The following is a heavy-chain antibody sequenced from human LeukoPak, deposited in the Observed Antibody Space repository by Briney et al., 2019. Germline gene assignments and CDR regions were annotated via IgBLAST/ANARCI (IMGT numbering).Heavy chain of an antibody. Sequence: SVKVSCKASGGTFSSYTISWVRQAPGQGLEWMGRIIPILGIANYAQKFQGSVTITADKSTSTAYMELSSLRSVDTAVYYCAREGTQVTMVRGVIGIWGQGTMVTVSS. CDR2: IIPILGIA. D-gene: IGHD3-10*01. J-gene: IGHJ3*02. CDR3: AREGTQVTMVRGVIGI. CDR1: GGTFSSYT. V-gene: IGHV1-69*04.